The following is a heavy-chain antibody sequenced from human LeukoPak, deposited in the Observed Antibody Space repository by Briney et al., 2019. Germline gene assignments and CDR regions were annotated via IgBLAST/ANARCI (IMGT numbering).Heavy chain of an antibody. CDR1: GGTFSSYA. V-gene: IGHV1-69*04. CDR3: ARGEVGATIRGFDY. D-gene: IGHD1-26*01. CDR2: IIPILGIA. J-gene: IGHJ4*02. Sequence: SVKVSCKASGGTFSSYAIRWVRQAPGQGLEWMGRIIPILGIANYAQKFQGRVTITADKSTSTAYMELSRLRSDDTAVYYCARGEVGATIRGFDYWGQGTLVTVSS.